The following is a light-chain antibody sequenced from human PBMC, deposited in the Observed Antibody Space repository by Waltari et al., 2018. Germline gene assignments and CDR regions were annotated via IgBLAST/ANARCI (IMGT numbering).Light chain of an antibody. CDR1: SSDIGRYDL. V-gene: IGLV2-23*02. Sequence: QSALTQPAAVSGSPGQSVTLSCTGASSDIGRYDLVSWYQQHPGNAPKLVISDVSKRHSGVSDRFSGSKSGDTASLTISGLQFEDEADYYCCSYAGNYVWVFGGGTRLTVL. CDR2: DVS. CDR3: CSYAGNYVWV. J-gene: IGLJ3*02.